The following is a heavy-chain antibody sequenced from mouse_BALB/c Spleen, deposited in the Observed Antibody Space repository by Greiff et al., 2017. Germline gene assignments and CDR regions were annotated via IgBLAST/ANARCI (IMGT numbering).Heavy chain of an antibody. V-gene: IGHV2-6-7*01. CDR1: GFSLTGYG. CDR2: IWGDGST. Sequence: VMLVESGPGLVAPSQSLSITCTVSGFSLTGYGVNWVRQPPGKGLEWLGMIWGDGSTDYNSALKSRLSISKDNSKSQVFLKMNRLQTDDTARYYSAREKKYGNYSYFDYWGAGTTLTVSP. J-gene: IGHJ2*01. CDR3: AREKKYGNYSYFDY. D-gene: IGHD2-10*02.